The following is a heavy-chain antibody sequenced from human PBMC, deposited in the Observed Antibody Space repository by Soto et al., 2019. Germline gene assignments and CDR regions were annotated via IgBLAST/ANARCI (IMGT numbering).Heavy chain of an antibody. Sequence: GGSLRLSCTGSGFTFGNYGMHWVRQAPGKGLEWVASTSYDGNNKYYADSLKGRFTISRDNSKKMVYLQMTSLGPEDTAVYYCAKGGGSARDFDFWGQGALVTVSS. CDR1: GFTFGNYG. J-gene: IGHJ4*02. CDR2: TSYDGNNK. V-gene: IGHV3-30*18. CDR3: AKGGGSARDFDF. D-gene: IGHD1-26*01.